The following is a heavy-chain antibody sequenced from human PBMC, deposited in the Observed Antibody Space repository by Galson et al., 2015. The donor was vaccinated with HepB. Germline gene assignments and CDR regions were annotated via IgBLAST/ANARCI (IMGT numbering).Heavy chain of an antibody. CDR2: IIPIFGTA. V-gene: IGHV1-69*13. CDR3: ARDWVTEYSSSWYRDDAFDI. Sequence: SVKVSCKASGGTFSSYAISWVRQAPGQGLEWMGGIIPIFGTANYAQKFQGRATITADESTSTAYMELSSLRSEDTAVYYCARDWVTEYSSSWYRDDAFDIWGQGTMVTVSS. CDR1: GGTFSSYA. D-gene: IGHD6-13*01. J-gene: IGHJ3*02.